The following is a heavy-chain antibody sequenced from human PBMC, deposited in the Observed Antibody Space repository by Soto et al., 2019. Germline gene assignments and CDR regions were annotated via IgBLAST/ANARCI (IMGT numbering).Heavy chain of an antibody. CDR1: GDSISGYY. CDR2: TYYTGRT. J-gene: IGHJ6*02. CDR3: ARWYRGYYYGMDV. V-gene: IGHV4-59*01. Sequence: SETLSLTCTVSGDSISGYYWSWIRQAPGKGLEWIGYTYYTGRTDYNPSLKSRVTMSVDTSKNKFSLELTSVTAADTAMYYCARWYRGYYYGMDVWGQGTTVTVSS. D-gene: IGHD1-1*01.